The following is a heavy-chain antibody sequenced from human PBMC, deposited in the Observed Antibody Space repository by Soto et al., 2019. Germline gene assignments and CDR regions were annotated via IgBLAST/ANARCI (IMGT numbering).Heavy chain of an antibody. CDR1: GFTFSSYS. J-gene: IGHJ4*02. CDR3: ARDFAWAFDY. CDR2: ISSNSRFI. V-gene: IGHV3-48*02. Sequence: VQLVESGGGLVQPGGSLRLSWVASGFTFSSYSMNWVRQASGKGLEWVSYISSNSRFIHYADSVKGRFTISRDNAKIALDLQMNSLRDEDTAVYYCARDFAWAFDYWGRGTLLTVSP. D-gene: IGHD1-26*01.